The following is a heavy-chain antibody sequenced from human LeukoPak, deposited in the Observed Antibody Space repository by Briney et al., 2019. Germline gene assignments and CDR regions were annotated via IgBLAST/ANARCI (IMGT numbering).Heavy chain of an antibody. D-gene: IGHD3-3*01. Sequence: PGGSLRLSCAASGFTVSSNYMSWVRQAPGKGLEWVSVIYSGGSTYYADSVKGRFTISRDNSKNTLYLQMNSLRAEDTAAYYCATISYENAFDIWGQGTMVTVSS. CDR1: GFTVSSNY. CDR3: ATISYENAFDI. J-gene: IGHJ3*02. CDR2: IYSGGST. V-gene: IGHV3-53*01.